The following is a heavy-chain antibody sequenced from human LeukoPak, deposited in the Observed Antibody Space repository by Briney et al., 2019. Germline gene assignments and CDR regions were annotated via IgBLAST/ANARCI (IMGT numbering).Heavy chain of an antibody. Sequence: SSVKISCKASGGTFRSYAISWVRQAPGQGLEWMGGIIPIFGIANYAQKFQGRVTITADKSTSTAYMELSSLRSEDTAVYYCASPNQWLAYYYYGMDVWGQGTTVTVSS. D-gene: IGHD6-19*01. J-gene: IGHJ6*02. CDR3: ASPNQWLAYYYYGMDV. CDR2: IIPIFGIA. CDR1: GGTFRSYA. V-gene: IGHV1-69*17.